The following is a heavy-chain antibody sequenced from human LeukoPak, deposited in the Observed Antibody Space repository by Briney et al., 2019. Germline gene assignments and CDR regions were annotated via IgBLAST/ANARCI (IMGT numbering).Heavy chain of an antibody. CDR3: ARDPGSITIFGVVPYYFDY. Sequence: GGSLRLSCAASGFTFSSYAMHWVRQAPGKGLEWVAVISYDGSNKYYADSVKGRFTISRDNSKNTLYLQMNSLRAEDTAVYYCARDPGSITIFGVVPYYFDYWGQGTLVTVSS. CDR2: ISYDGSNK. J-gene: IGHJ4*02. V-gene: IGHV3-30*01. CDR1: GFTFSSYA. D-gene: IGHD3-3*01.